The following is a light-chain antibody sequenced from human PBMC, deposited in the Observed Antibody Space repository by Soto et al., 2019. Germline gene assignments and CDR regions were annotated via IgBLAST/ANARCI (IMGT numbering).Light chain of an antibody. CDR1: QSVSSNY. CDR3: QHYGSSLSIT. V-gene: IGKV3-20*01. CDR2: GAS. Sequence: EIVLTQSPGTLSLSPGERATLSCRARQSVSSNYLAWYQQKPGQAPRLLIYGASSRATGIPDRFSGSGSGTDFTLTISRLETEDVAVYYCQHYGSSLSITFGQGTRLEIK. J-gene: IGKJ5*01.